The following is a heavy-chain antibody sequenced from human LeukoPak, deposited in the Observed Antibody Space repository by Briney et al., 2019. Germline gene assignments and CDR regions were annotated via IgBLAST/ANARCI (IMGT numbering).Heavy chain of an antibody. Sequence: SETLSLTCTVSGVAISRSDNSWGWIRQPPGKGLEWIGSILYSGNPYYGPSLKSRLTISVDTSKNQFSLRLNSVTAADTAVYYCARHRIAAVVPFDPWGQGIPVTVSS. CDR2: ILYSGNP. J-gene: IGHJ5*02. CDR3: ARHRIAAVVPFDP. V-gene: IGHV4-39*01. CDR1: GVAISRSDNS. D-gene: IGHD6-13*01.